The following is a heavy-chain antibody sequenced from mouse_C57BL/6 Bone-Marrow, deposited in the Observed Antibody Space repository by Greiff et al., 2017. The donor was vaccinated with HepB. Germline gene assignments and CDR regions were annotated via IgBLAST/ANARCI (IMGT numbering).Heavy chain of an antibody. Sequence: EVMLVESGGGLVQPGGSLKLSCAASGFTFSDYYMYWVRQTPEKRLEWVAYISNGGGSTYYPDTVKGRFTISRDNAKNTLYLQMSRLKSEDTAMYYCARGPDGYLYAMDYWGQGTSVTVSS. V-gene: IGHV5-12*01. J-gene: IGHJ4*01. CDR1: GFTFSDYY. CDR3: ARGPDGYLYAMDY. CDR2: ISNGGGST. D-gene: IGHD2-3*01.